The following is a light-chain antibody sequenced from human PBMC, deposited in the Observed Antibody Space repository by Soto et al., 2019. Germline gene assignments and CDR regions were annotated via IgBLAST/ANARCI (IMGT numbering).Light chain of an antibody. J-gene: IGLJ3*02. CDR1: SSDVGGYNF. Sequence: QSALTQPASVSGSPGQSITISCTGTSSDVGGYNFVSWYQQYPGKAPKLMIYEVNNRPSGVSNRFSGSKSGNTGSLTISGLRAEDEADYYCSSWTSRTTQVLGGGTKVTVL. CDR2: EVN. V-gene: IGLV2-14*01. CDR3: SSWTSRTTQV.